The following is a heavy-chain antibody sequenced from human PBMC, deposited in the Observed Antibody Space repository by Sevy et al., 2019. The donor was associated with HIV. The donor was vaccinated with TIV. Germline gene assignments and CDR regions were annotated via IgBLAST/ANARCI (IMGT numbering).Heavy chain of an antibody. V-gene: IGHV3-23*01. CDR1: GFTFSSYA. D-gene: IGHD6-13*01. CDR3: AKVKGGSLYYYYYYMDV. Sequence: GGSLRLSCAASGFTFSSYAMSWVRQAPGKGLEWVSAISGSGGSTYYADSVKGRFTISRDNSKNTLYLQMNSLRAEDTAVYYCAKVKGGSLYYYYYYMDVWGKGTTVTVSS. J-gene: IGHJ6*03. CDR2: ISGSGGST.